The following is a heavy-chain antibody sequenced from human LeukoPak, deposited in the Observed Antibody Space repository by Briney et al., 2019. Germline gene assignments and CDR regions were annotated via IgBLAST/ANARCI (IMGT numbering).Heavy chain of an antibody. CDR1: GGSFSGYY. D-gene: IGHD2-15*01. V-gene: IGHV4-34*01. CDR2: INHSGST. CDR3: AREPYCSGGSCQNLAAFDI. J-gene: IGHJ3*02. Sequence: PSETLSLTCAVYGGSFSGYYWSWIRQPPGKGLEWIGEINHSGSTNYNPSLKSRVTISVDKSKNQFSLKLSSVTAADTAVYYCAREPYCSGGSCQNLAAFDIWGQGTMVTVSS.